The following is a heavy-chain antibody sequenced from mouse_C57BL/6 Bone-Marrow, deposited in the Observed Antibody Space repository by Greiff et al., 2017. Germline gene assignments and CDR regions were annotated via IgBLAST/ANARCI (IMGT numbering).Heavy chain of an antibody. CDR2: IYPGGGYT. Sequence: SGAELVRPGTSVKMSCKASGYTFTNYWIGWAKQRPGHGLEWIGDIYPGGGYTNYNEKFKGKATLTADKSSSTAYMQFSSLTSEDSAIYYCARWGYYGSSPYYYAMDYWGQGTSVTVSS. J-gene: IGHJ4*01. CDR1: GYTFTNYW. V-gene: IGHV1-63*01. CDR3: ARWGYYGSSPYYYAMDY. D-gene: IGHD1-1*01.